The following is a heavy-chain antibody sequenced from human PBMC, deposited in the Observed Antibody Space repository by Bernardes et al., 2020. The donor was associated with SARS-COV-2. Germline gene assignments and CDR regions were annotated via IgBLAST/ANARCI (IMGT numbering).Heavy chain of an antibody. CDR2: ISGSGDRT. CDR1: GFTFSSYA. Sequence: GVLLRLSCAASGFTFSSYAMTWARQAPGKGLEWVSAISGSGDRTYYADSVKGRFTISRDNSKNTLYLQMNSLRAEDTAVYYCAKGSGYGSNWDLDYWGQGILVTVSS. CDR3: AKGSGYGSNWDLDY. V-gene: IGHV3-23*01. D-gene: IGHD6-13*01. J-gene: IGHJ4*02.